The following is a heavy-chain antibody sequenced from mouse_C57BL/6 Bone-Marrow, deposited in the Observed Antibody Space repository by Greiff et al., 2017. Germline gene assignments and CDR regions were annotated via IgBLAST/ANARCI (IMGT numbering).Heavy chain of an antibody. V-gene: IGHV1-81*01. CDR2: IYPRSGNT. CDR3: ARSGGWLLRDFDY. Sequence: QVQLQQSGAELARPGASVKLSCKVSGYTFTSYGISWVKQRTGQGLEWIGEIYPRSGNTYYNEKFKGKATLTADKSSSTAYMELRSLTSEDSAVYFCARSGGWLLRDFDYWGQGTTLTVSS. CDR1: GYTFTSYG. D-gene: IGHD2-3*01. J-gene: IGHJ2*01.